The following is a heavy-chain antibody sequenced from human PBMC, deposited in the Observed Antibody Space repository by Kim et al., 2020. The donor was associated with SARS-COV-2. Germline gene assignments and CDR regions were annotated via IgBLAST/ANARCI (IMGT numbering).Heavy chain of an antibody. Sequence: GGSLRLSCAASGFTFSSYNMNWVRQAPGKGLEWISSISSTSTIDYADSVKGRFTISRDNAKHSLYLQMNSLRDEDTALNYCAIGFTGPPPHGWGQGTLVTVSS. V-gene: IGHV3-48*02. CDR1: GFTFSSYN. CDR3: AIGFTGPPPHG. J-gene: IGHJ4*02. D-gene: IGHD2-8*02. CDR2: ISSTSTI.